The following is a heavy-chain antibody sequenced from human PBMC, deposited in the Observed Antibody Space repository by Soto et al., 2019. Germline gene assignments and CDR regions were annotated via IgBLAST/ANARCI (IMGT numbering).Heavy chain of an antibody. CDR2: IIPIFGTA. J-gene: IGHJ3*02. CDR1: GGTFSSYA. D-gene: IGHD6-6*01. Sequence: SVKVSCKASGGTFSSYAISWVRQAPGQGLEWMGGIIPIFGTANYAQKFQGRVTITADESTSTAYMELSSLRSEDTAVYYCARELGYSSSSEDAFDIWGQGTMVTVSS. V-gene: IGHV1-69*13. CDR3: ARELGYSSSSEDAFDI.